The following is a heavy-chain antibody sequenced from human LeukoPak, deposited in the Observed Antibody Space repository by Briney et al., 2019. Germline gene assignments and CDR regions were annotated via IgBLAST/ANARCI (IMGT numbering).Heavy chain of an antibody. CDR1: GFTFSSYG. CDR2: ISYDGSNK. D-gene: IGHD4-23*01. J-gene: IGHJ4*02. CDR3: AKEDYGGTFDY. V-gene: IGHV3-30*18. Sequence: GRSLRLSCAASGFTFSSYGMHWVRQAPGKGLEWVAVISYDGSNKYYADSVKGRFTISRDNSKNTLYAQMNSLRAEDTAVYYCAKEDYGGTFDYWGQGTLVNVSS.